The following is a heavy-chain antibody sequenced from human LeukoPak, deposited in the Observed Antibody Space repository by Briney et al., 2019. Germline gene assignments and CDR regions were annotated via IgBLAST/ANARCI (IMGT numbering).Heavy chain of an antibody. CDR3: AREDGYRNGRDAFDI. CDR2: IYFSGST. V-gene: IGHV4-39*07. J-gene: IGHJ3*02. D-gene: IGHD5-18*01. Sequence: PSETLSLTCTVSGGSISSSSYYWGWIRQPPGKGLEWIGSIYFSGSTYYNPSLKSRVTISVDTSKNQFSLKLSSVTAADTAVYYCAREDGYRNGRDAFDIWGQGTMVTVSS. CDR1: GGSISSSSYY.